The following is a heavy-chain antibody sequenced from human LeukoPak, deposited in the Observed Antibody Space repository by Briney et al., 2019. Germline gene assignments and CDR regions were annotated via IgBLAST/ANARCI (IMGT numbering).Heavy chain of an antibody. Sequence: SETLSLTCAVYGGSFTNYFWGWIGHPPGKGLEWIGSIYYSGSTYYNPFLKSRVTISVETSKNQFSLKLSSVTAADTAVYYCARHSSMTTGSIAYWGKGTLVTVSS. CDR1: GGSFTNYF. V-gene: IGHV4-39*01. CDR3: ARHSSMTTGSIAY. CDR2: IYYSGST. D-gene: IGHD4-17*01. J-gene: IGHJ4*02.